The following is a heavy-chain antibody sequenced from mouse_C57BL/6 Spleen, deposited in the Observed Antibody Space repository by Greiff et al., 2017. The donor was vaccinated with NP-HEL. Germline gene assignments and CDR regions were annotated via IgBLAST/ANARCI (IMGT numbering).Heavy chain of an antibody. CDR2: INPGSGGT. CDR3: AREVTDYYAMDY. CDR1: GYAFTNYL. D-gene: IGHD2-13*01. J-gene: IGHJ4*01. Sequence: VKLQESGAELVRPGTSVKVSCKASGYAFTNYLIEWVKQRPGQGLEWIGVINPGSGGTNYNEKFKGKATLTADKSSSTAYMQLSSLTSEDSAVYFCAREVTDYYAMDYWGQGTSVTVSS. V-gene: IGHV1-54*01.